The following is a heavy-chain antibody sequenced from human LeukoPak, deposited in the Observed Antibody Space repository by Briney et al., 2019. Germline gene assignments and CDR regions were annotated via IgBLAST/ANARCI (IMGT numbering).Heavy chain of an antibody. Sequence: ASVKVSCKASGYTFTSYYMHWVRQAPGQGLEWMGIINPSGGSTSYAQKFQGRVTMTRDTSTSTVYMELSSLRSEDTAVYYCARDPNDYGDYQPFDYWGQGTLVTVSS. CDR1: GYTFTSYY. D-gene: IGHD4-17*01. J-gene: IGHJ4*02. CDR3: ARDPNDYGDYQPFDY. V-gene: IGHV1-46*01. CDR2: INPSGGST.